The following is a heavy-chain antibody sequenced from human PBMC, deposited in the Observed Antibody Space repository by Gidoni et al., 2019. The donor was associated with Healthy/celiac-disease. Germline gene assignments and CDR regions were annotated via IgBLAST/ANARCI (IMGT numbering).Heavy chain of an antibody. CDR1: GGSISSSSYY. CDR2: IYYSGST. J-gene: IGHJ5*02. V-gene: IGHV4-39*01. D-gene: IGHD6-13*01. Sequence: QLQLQESGPGLVKPSETLSLTCTVSGGSISSSSYYWGWIRQPPGKGLEWIGSIYYSGSTYYNPSLKSRVTISVDTSKNQFSLKLSSVTAADTAVYYCARQGSSSWYRAPNQNWFDPWGQGTLVTVSS. CDR3: ARQGSSSWYRAPNQNWFDP.